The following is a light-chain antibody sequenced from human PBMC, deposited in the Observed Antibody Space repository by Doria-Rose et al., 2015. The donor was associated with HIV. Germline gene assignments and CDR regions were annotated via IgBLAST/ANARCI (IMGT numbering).Light chain of an antibody. CDR1: QSFSSTY. V-gene: IGKV3-20*01. Sequence: ETVMTQSPGTLSLSPGERATLSCRASQSFSSTYLAWYQQRPGQAPSLLIYDGSTRATGIPDRFSASASGTDFTLTINRLEPEDFALYYCHQYGTSWTFGQGTKVEI. J-gene: IGKJ1*01. CDR2: DGS. CDR3: HQYGTSWT.